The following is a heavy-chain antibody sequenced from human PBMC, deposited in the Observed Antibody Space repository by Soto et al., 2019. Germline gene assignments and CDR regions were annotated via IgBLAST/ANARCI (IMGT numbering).Heavy chain of an antibody. D-gene: IGHD6-6*01. V-gene: IGHV4-59*01. J-gene: IGHJ6*02. CDR2: IYYSGST. CDR3: AREYSSSPEEGIYGMDV. CDR1: GGSISSYY. Sequence: SETLSLTCTVSGGSISSYYWSWIRQPPGKGLEWIGYIYYSGSTNYNPSLKGRVTIPVDTSKNQFSLKLSSVTAADTAVYYCAREYSSSPEEGIYGMDVWGQGTTVTVSS.